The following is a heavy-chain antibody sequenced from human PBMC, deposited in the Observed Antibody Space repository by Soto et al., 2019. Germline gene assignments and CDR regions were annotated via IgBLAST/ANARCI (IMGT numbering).Heavy chain of an antibody. D-gene: IGHD1-7*01. Sequence: QVQLVPSGAEGKKPGASVKVSCKASGYTFTRYDINWVRQATGQGLEWMGWMNPNSGNTGYAQKFQGRVTMTRNTSISTAYMELSSLRSEDTAVYYCARVRLELLYGVDPWGQGTLVTVSS. CDR1: GYTFTRYD. CDR2: MNPNSGNT. V-gene: IGHV1-8*01. CDR3: ARVRLELLYGVDP. J-gene: IGHJ5*02.